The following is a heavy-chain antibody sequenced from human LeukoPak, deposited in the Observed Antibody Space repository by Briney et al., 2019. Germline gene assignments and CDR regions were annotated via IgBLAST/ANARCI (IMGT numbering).Heavy chain of an antibody. D-gene: IGHD2-8*02. CDR1: GFSFSSSA. CDR3: ANRGSSTGYFDY. Sequence: GGSLRLSCAASGFSFSSSAMNWVRQAPGKGLEWVSTIDTSGGRTYYAESVEGRFTISRDNSKNTLYLQMNSLRAEDTAVYYCANRGSSTGYFDYWGQGMLVTVSS. J-gene: IGHJ4*02. CDR2: IDTSGGRT. V-gene: IGHV3-23*05.